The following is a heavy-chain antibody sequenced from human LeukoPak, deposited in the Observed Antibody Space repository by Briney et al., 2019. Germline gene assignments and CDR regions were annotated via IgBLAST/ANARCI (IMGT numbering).Heavy chain of an antibody. CDR1: GGSISSSSYY. D-gene: IGHD5-12*01. V-gene: IGHV4-39*01. CDR3: ARREGYEGWFDP. Sequence: TSETLFLTCTVSGGSISSSSYYWGWIRQPPGKGLEWIGSISYSGSTYYNPSLKSRVTISVDTSKNQFSLKLSSVTAADTAVYYCARREGYEGWFDPWGQGTLVTVSS. CDR2: ISYSGST. J-gene: IGHJ5*02.